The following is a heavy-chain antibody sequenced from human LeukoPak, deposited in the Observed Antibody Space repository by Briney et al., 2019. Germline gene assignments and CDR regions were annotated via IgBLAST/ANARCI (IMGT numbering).Heavy chain of an antibody. D-gene: IGHD1-26*01. Sequence: ASVKVSCKASGYNFTHYYIHWVRQAPGQGLEWMGWINPKSGGTNYAQEFRGRVSMTRDTSISTAYMELSGLRSDDTAVYYCARDSGLGPTWHPFDHWGQGTPVTVSS. CDR3: ARDSGLGPTWHPFDH. V-gene: IGHV1-2*02. CDR1: GYNFTHYY. CDR2: INPKSGGT. J-gene: IGHJ4*02.